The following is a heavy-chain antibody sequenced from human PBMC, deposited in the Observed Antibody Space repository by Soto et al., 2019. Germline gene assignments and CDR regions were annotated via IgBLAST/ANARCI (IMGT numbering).Heavy chain of an antibody. CDR1: GYIFTQYG. Sequence: QGQLVQSGAEVRRPGASVRVSCKASGYIFTQYGIAWVRQAPGQGLEWMGWINGFNGKPNYAQEFRGRVTMTTDTTTSTAYMDLSSLTSDDTGVYYCARWDGIFGAGGVVWGQGTLVTVSS. J-gene: IGHJ4*02. CDR2: INGFNGKP. CDR3: ARWDGIFGAGGVV. D-gene: IGHD3-16*01. V-gene: IGHV1-18*01.